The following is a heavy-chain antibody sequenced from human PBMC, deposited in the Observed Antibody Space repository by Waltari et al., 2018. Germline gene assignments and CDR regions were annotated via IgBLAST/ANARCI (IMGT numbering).Heavy chain of an antibody. CDR3: AKPFYNWDDPLDS. J-gene: IGHJ4*02. D-gene: IGHD1-20*01. CDR1: GFTFLTHA. CDR2: ISVSDAT. Sequence: EVQLLESGGDLVQPGGSLRPSCEASGFTFLTHAINWVRQAPGKGLEWVSSISVSDATYYADSVKGRFTISRDNSDNTVYLQMNSLRADDTAVYYCAKPFYNWDDPLDSWGQGTLVTVSS. V-gene: IGHV3-23*01.